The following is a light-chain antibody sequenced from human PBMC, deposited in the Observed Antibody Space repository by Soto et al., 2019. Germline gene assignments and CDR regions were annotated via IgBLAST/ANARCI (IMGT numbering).Light chain of an antibody. J-gene: IGKJ2*01. CDR3: QQYASSPYT. CDR1: QSVSNNY. CDR2: GAS. V-gene: IGKV3-20*01. Sequence: ILSSQTPGTLSLSPGERATLSCRSSQSVSNNYLAWYQQKPGQAPRLLIYGASRRATGIPDRFSGRESGTDFTLTITTRGPEDSAVYFCQQYASSPYTFGQGSKVAIK.